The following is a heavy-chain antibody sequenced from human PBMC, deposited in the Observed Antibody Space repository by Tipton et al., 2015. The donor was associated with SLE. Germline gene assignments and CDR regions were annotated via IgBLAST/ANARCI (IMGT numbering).Heavy chain of an antibody. CDR3: AKVAVANTRFLDY. Sequence: SLRLSCAASGFTFNTYTMTWVRQAPGKGLEWVSSITGNGVRTYYADSVKDRFTISRDNSKNTLYLQMTGLSAEDTAIFYCAKVAVANTRFLDYWGQGTLVTVSS. CDR2: ITGNGVRT. J-gene: IGHJ4*02. CDR1: GFTFNTYT. D-gene: IGHD6-19*01. V-gene: IGHV3-23*01.